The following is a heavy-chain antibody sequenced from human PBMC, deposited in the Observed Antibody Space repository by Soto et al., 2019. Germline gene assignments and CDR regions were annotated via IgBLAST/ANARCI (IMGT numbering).Heavy chain of an antibody. D-gene: IGHD3-3*01. CDR3: ARGQRFSDWFDP. J-gene: IGHJ5*02. Sequence: PSETLSLTCTVSGGSMNSYSWTWIRHPAGKGLEWIGRVYSSGGTHYNPSLKSRITISLDTSNNQFSLRLLSVTDADTAVYYCARGQRFSDWFDPWGQGTLVTVSS. CDR2: VYSSGGT. V-gene: IGHV4-4*07. CDR1: GGSMNSYS.